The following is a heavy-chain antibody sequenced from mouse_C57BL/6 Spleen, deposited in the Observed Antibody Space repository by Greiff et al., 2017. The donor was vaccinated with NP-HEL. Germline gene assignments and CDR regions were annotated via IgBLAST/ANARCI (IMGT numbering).Heavy chain of an antibody. J-gene: IGHJ2*01. CDR3: ARSRPYYYGSFDY. D-gene: IGHD1-1*01. CDR1: GYTFTSYW. CDR2: IDPSDSYT. Sequence: QVQLQQAGAELVMPGASVKLSCKASGYTFTSYWMHWVKQRPGQGLEWIGEIDPSDSYTNYNQKFKGKSTLTVDKSSSTAYMQLSSLTSEDSAVYYCARSRPYYYGSFDYWGQGTTLTVSS. V-gene: IGHV1-69*01.